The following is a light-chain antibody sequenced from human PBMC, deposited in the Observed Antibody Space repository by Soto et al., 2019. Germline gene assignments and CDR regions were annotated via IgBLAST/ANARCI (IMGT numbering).Light chain of an antibody. CDR2: AAS. CDR3: QQYYSYPPLT. Sequence: AIRMTQSPSSFSASTGDRVTITCRASQGISSYLAWYQQKPGKAPKLLIYAASTLQSGVPSRFSGSGSGTDFTLTISCLQSEDFATYYCQQYYSYPPLTFGGGTKVEL. J-gene: IGKJ4*01. CDR1: QGISSY. V-gene: IGKV1-8*01.